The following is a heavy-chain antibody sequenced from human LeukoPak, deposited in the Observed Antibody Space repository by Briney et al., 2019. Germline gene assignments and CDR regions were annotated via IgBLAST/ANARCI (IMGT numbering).Heavy chain of an antibody. CDR2: IYYSGST. J-gene: IGHJ3*02. CDR1: GYSISSSNW. Sequence: SESLSLTCAVSGYSISSSNWWGWIRQPPGKGLEWIGYIYYSGSTYYNPSLKSRVTMSVDTSKHQFSLKLSSVTAVDTAVYYCARIKSGWSYDAFDIWGQRTMVTVSS. V-gene: IGHV4-28*01. D-gene: IGHD6-19*01. CDR3: ARIKSGWSYDAFDI.